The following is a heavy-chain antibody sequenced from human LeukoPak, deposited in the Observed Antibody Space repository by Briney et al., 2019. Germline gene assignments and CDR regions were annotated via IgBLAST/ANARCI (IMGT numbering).Heavy chain of an antibody. CDR1: GGSISSTSYY. CDR2: IYYSGST. V-gene: IGHV4-39*01. Sequence: PSETLSLTCTVSGGSISSTSYYWGWIRQPPGKGLEWIGSIYYSGSTYYNPSLKSRVTISVDTSKNQFSLKLSSVTAADTAVYYCATSPTSMVRGVLWFDPWGQGTLVTVSS. CDR3: ATSPTSMVRGVLWFDP. D-gene: IGHD3-10*01. J-gene: IGHJ5*02.